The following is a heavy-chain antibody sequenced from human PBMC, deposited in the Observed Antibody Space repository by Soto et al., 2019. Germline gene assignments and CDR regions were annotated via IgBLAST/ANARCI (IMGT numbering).Heavy chain of an antibody. CDR1: GGTFSSYA. J-gene: IGHJ4*02. V-gene: IGHV1-69*12. CDR3: ARGGLHTPIDY. Sequence: QVQLVQSGAEVKKPGSSVKVSCKASGGTFSSYAISWVRQAPGQGLEWMGGIIPSFGTANYAEKFQGRVTITAHESTSTDYMELSSLRSEDTAVYYCARGGLHTPIDYWGQGTLVTVSS. CDR2: IIPSFGTA.